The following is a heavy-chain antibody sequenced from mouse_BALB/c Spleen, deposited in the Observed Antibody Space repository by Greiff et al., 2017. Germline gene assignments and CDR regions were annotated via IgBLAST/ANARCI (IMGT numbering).Heavy chain of an antibody. CDR3: ARGGGNYAMDY. J-gene: IGHJ4*01. V-gene: IGHV1S135*01. CDR2: IDPYNGGT. CDR1: GYSFTGYN. Sequence: EVQLQQSGPELGKPGASVKISCKASGYSFTGYNMYWVKQSHRKSLEWIGYIDPYNGGTSYNQKSKGKATLTVDKSSSTAYMHLNSLTSEDSAIYYCARGGGNYAMDYWGQGTSVTVSS.